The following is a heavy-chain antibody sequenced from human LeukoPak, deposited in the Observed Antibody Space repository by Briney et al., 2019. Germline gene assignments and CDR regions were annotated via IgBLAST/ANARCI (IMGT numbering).Heavy chain of an antibody. D-gene: IGHD3-3*01. V-gene: IGHV3-23*01. J-gene: IGHJ4*02. CDR3: AKDRVSYYDFWSGLYYFDY. Sequence: GGSLRLSCSASGFIFSNYGMSWVRQAPGKGLEWVSAISGSGGSTYYADSVKGRFTISRDNSKNTLYLQMNSLRAEDTAVYYCAKDRVSYYDFWSGLYYFDYWGQGTLVTVSS. CDR2: ISGSGGST. CDR1: GFIFSNYG.